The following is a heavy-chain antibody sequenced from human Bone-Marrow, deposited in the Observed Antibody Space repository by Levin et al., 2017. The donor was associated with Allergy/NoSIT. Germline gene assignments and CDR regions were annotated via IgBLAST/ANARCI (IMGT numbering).Heavy chain of an antibody. Sequence: GGSLRLSCAASGFTFSDYSMSWIRQAPGKGLEWVSYISNSGSTIYYADSVKGRFTISRDNAKNSLYLQMNSLRADDTAVYYCARVRRTSWYYYYWGQGTLVTVSS. CDR1: GFTFSDYS. V-gene: IGHV3-11*01. D-gene: IGHD6-13*01. CDR2: ISNSGSTI. CDR3: ARVRRTSWYYYY. J-gene: IGHJ4*02.